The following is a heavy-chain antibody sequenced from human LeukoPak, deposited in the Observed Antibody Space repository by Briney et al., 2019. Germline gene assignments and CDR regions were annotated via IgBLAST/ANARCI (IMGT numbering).Heavy chain of an antibody. CDR1: GNTFTSCG. CDR2: ISTYNGNT. J-gene: IGHJ4*02. CDR3: ARSRQYGSGWYYFDY. V-gene: IGHV1-18*01. Sequence: ASVKVSCKASGNTFTSCGISWVRQAPGQGLEWMGWISTYNGNTNYAQKLQGRVTLTTDTSTSTAYMDLRSLRSDDTAVYYCARSRQYGSGWYYFDYWGQGTLVTVSS. D-gene: IGHD6-19*01.